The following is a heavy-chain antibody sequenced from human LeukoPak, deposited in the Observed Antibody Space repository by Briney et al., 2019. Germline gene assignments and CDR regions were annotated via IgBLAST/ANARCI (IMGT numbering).Heavy chain of an antibody. D-gene: IGHD3-10*01. V-gene: IGHV4-38-2*02. CDR1: GYSISSGYY. CDR3: ARLDITMVRGVIIPVYFDY. CDR2: IYHSGST. J-gene: IGHJ4*02. Sequence: SETLSLTCTVSGYSISSGYYWGWIRQPPGKGLEWIGSIYHSGSTYYNPSLKSRVTISVDTSKNQFSLKLSSVTAADTAAYYCARLDITMVRGVIIPVYFDYWGQGTLVTVSS.